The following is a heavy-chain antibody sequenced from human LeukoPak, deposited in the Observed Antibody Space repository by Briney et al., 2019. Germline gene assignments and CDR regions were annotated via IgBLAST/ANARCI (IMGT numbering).Heavy chain of an antibody. V-gene: IGHV1-69*06. J-gene: IGHJ4*02. CDR3: VRTYYYGSGSPYYFDY. Sequence: SVKVSCKASGGTFSNYAIGWVRQAPGQGLEWMGGVIPIFSTANYVQKFQGRVTVTADRSTSTAYMELSSRRDEDTAVCYCVRTYYYGSGSPYYFDYWGQGTLVTVSS. CDR2: VIPIFSTA. D-gene: IGHD3-10*01. CDR1: GGTFSNYA.